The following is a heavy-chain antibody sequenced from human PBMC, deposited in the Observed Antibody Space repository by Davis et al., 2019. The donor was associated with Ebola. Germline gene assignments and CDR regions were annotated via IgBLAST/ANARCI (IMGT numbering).Heavy chain of an antibody. CDR1: GFTFSSYW. CDR3: ARGWSDYGDYGFNYYYGMDV. Sequence: GESLKISCAASGFTFSSYWMSWVRQAPGKGLEWVANIKQDGSEKYYVDSVKGRFTISRDNAKNSLYLQMNSLRAEDTAVYYCARGWSDYGDYGFNYYYGMDVWGQGTTVTVSS. D-gene: IGHD4-17*01. V-gene: IGHV3-7*01. J-gene: IGHJ6*02. CDR2: IKQDGSEK.